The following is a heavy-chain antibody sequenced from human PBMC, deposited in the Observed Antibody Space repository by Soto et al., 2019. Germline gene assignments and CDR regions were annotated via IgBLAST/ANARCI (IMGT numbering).Heavy chain of an antibody. V-gene: IGHV3-33*01. Sequence: GGSLRLSCAAGRFTFSSYGLHWVPPAPGKGLEWVAVIWYDGSNKYYADSVKGRFTISRDNSKNTLYLQMNSLRAEDTAVYYCARDQGLWFGELIDPWGQGTLVTVPS. D-gene: IGHD3-10*01. CDR3: ARDQGLWFGELIDP. CDR1: RFTFSSYG. CDR2: IWYDGSNK. J-gene: IGHJ5*02.